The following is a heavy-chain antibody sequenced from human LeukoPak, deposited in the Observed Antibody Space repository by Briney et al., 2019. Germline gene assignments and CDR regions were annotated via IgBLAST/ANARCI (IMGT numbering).Heavy chain of an antibody. CDR3: ARDAQRGFDYSNSLEH. D-gene: IGHD4-11*01. CDR1: GFTVSSNC. V-gene: IGHV3-53*01. Sequence: GGSLRLSCAASGFTVSSNCMSWVRQAPGKGLEWVSVIYRGGRTYYADSVKGRFTISRDNSKNTVSLQMNSLRAEDTAIYYCARDAQRGFDYSNSLEHWGQGTLVTVSS. J-gene: IGHJ4*02. CDR2: IYRGGRT.